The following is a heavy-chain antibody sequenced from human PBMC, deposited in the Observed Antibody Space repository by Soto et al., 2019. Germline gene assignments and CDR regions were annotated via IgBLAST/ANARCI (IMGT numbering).Heavy chain of an antibody. CDR3: ARQGGPYYDILTGYSHYYFDY. V-gene: IGHV4-39*01. CDR2: IYYSGST. Sequence: QLQLQESDPGLVKPSETLSLTCTVSGGSISSSSYYWGWIRQPPGKGLEWIGSIYYSGSTYYNPSLKSRVTISVDTSKNQFSLKLSSVTAADTAVYYCARQGGPYYDILTGYSHYYFDYWGQGTLVTVSS. CDR1: GGSISSSSYY. J-gene: IGHJ4*02. D-gene: IGHD3-9*01.